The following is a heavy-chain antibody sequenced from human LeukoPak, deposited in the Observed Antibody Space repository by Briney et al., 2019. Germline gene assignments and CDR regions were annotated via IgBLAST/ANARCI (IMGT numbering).Heavy chain of an antibody. J-gene: IGHJ4*02. Sequence: SETLSLTCTVSGGSISSGGYYWSWIRQHPGKGLEWIGYIYYSGSTYYNPSLKSRVTISVDTSKNQFSLKLSSVTAADTAVYYCASGYSGYDPPDYWGQGTLVTVSS. D-gene: IGHD5-12*01. CDR3: ASGYSGYDPPDY. V-gene: IGHV4-31*03. CDR2: IYYSGST. CDR1: GGSISSGGYY.